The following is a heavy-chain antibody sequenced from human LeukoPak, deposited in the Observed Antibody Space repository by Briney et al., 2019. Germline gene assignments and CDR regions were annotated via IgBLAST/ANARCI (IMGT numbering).Heavy chain of an antibody. Sequence: ASVKVSCKASGYTFTSYGISWVRQAPGQGLEWMGWISAYNGNTNYAQKLQGRVTMTTDTSTSTAYMELRSLRSDDTAVYYCARDFYTMVRGVQPATLDYWGQGTLVTASS. V-gene: IGHV1-18*01. D-gene: IGHD3-10*01. CDR1: GYTFTSYG. CDR2: ISAYNGNT. J-gene: IGHJ4*02. CDR3: ARDFYTMVRGVQPATLDY.